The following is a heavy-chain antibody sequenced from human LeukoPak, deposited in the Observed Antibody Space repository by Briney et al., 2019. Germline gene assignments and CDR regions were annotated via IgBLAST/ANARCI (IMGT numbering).Heavy chain of an antibody. D-gene: IGHD5-24*01. CDR1: GYTFTGYY. J-gene: IGHJ4*02. V-gene: IGHV1-2*02. Sequence: ASVKVSCKASGYTFTGYYMHWVRQAPGQGLEWMGWINPNSGGTNYAQKFQGRVTMTRDTSISTAYMELSRLRSDDTAVYYCARDRDGYTKNYFDYWGQGTLVTVSS. CDR2: INPNSGGT. CDR3: ARDRDGYTKNYFDY.